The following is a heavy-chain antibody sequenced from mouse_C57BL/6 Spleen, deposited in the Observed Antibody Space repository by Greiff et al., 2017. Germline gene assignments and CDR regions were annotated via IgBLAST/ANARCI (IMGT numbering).Heavy chain of an antibody. Sequence: VQLQQSGAELAKPGASVKLSCKASGYTFTSYWMHWVKQRPGQGLEWIGYINPSSGYTKYNQKFKDKATLTADKSSSTAYMRRSSLTYEASAVYDCARQGYGNYEWFAYWGKGTLVTVSA. D-gene: IGHD2-1*01. J-gene: IGHJ3*01. CDR1: GYTFTSYW. V-gene: IGHV1-7*01. CDR3: ARQGYGNYEWFAY. CDR2: INPSSGYT.